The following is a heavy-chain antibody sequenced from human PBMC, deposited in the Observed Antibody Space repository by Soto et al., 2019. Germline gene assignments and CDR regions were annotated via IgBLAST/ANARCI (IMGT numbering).Heavy chain of an antibody. D-gene: IGHD2-21*01. CDR3: AKYGGYCSGDWCPRYFDY. J-gene: IGHJ4*02. CDR2: ISDNGVTT. CDR1: GFAFRSYV. V-gene: IGHV3-23*01. Sequence: GGSLRLSCAASGFAFRSYVMNWVRQAPGKGLEWVSTISDNGVTTYYADSVKGRFTISRDNSKDTLYLQVNSLRAEDTAVYFCAKYGGYCSGDWCPRYFDYWGQGALVTVSS.